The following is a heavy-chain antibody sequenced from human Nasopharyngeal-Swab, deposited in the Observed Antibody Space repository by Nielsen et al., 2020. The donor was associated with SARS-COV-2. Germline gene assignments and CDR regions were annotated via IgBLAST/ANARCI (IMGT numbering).Heavy chain of an antibody. Sequence: WIRQPPGKGLEWIGDIYYSGSTYYNASLESRVTISVDASKNQFSLKLSSVTAADTAVYYCARAGGYCSGGSCRRHYYFDYWGQGTLVTVSS. D-gene: IGHD2-15*01. CDR2: IYYSGST. CDR3: ARAGGYCSGGSCRRHYYFDY. J-gene: IGHJ4*02. V-gene: IGHV4-31*02.